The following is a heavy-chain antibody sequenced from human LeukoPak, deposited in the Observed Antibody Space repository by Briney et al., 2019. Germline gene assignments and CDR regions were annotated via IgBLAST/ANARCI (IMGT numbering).Heavy chain of an antibody. CDR1: GFTVSSNY. D-gene: IGHD1-1*01. CDR2: IYSGGST. V-gene: IGHV3-53*01. CDR3: ARDSGNGDYYGMDV. J-gene: IGHJ6*02. Sequence: GGSLRLSCAASGFTVSSNYMSWVRQAPGKGLEWVSVIYSGGSTYYADSVKGRFTISRDNSKNTLYLQMNSLRAEDTAVYYCARDSGNGDYYGMDVWGQGTTVTVSS.